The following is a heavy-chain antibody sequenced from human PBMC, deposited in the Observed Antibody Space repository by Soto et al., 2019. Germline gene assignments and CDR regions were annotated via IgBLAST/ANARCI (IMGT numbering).Heavy chain of an antibody. CDR1: GGSISSSSYY. V-gene: IGHV4-39*01. CDR3: ARLNYYDSSGSNFDY. D-gene: IGHD3-22*01. Sequence: SETLSLTCTVSGGSISSSSYYWGWIRQPPGKGLGWIRSIYYSGSTYYNPSLKSRVAISVDTSKNQFSLKVTSVTAADTAVYFCARLNYYDSSGSNFDYWGQGTLVTVSS. J-gene: IGHJ4*02. CDR2: IYYSGST.